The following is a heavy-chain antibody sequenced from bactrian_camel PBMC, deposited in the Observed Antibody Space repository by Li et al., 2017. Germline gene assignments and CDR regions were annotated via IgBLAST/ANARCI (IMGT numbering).Heavy chain of an antibody. CDR2: IESDGTT. CDR3: AAEYCSGGYKPYGLSLPREFGY. D-gene: IGHD2*01. J-gene: IGHJ6*01. Sequence: HVQLVESGGGSVQAGGSLTLSCVASGDTIGRYCMGWFRQIPDREREGVAGIESDGTTSYADSVKGRFTISQDNAEHTLYLQMNSLNPDDTAMYYCAAEYCSGGYKPYGLSLPREFGYWGQGTQVTVS. V-gene: IGHV3S55*01. CDR1: GDTIGRYC.